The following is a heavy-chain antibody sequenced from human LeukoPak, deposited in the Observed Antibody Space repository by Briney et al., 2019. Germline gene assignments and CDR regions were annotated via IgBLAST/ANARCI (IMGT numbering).Heavy chain of an antibody. CDR1: GFTFSSYA. V-gene: IGHV3-23*01. D-gene: IGHD6-13*01. CDR3: AKVRWGGYSSSLSDY. Sequence: GGSLRLSCAASGFTFSSYAMSWVRQAPGKGLEWVSAISGSGGSTYYADSVKGRFTISRDNSKNTLYLQMNSLRAEDTAVYYCAKVRWGGYSSSLSDYWGQGTLVTVSS. J-gene: IGHJ4*02. CDR2: ISGSGGST.